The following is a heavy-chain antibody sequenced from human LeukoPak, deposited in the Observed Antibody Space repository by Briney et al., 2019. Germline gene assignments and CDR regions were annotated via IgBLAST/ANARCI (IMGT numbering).Heavy chain of an antibody. CDR2: IYPGDSET. D-gene: IGHD6-6*01. CDR1: GYSFTSYW. J-gene: IGHJ6*02. V-gene: IGHV5-51*01. Sequence: GESLKISCKGSGYSFTSYWIGWVRQMPGKGLEWMGFIYPGDSETRYSPSFQGQVTISADKSISTAYVQWTSLKASDTAMYYCARRGSRSSGVSYGPDVWGQGTTVTVSS. CDR3: ARRGSRSSGVSYGPDV.